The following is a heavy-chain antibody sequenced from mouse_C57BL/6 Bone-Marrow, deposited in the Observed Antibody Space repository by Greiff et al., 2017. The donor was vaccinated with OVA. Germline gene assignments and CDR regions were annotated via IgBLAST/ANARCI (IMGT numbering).Heavy chain of an antibody. D-gene: IGHD2-5*01. Sequence: EVQLQQSGPELVKPGASVKISCKASGYTFTDYYMNWVKQSHGKSLEWIGDINPNNGGTSYNQKFKGKATLTVDKSSSTAYMELRSLTSEDSAVYYCAREDYSNSFDYWGQGTTLTVSS. J-gene: IGHJ2*01. CDR3: AREDYSNSFDY. CDR1: GYTFTDYY. V-gene: IGHV1-26*01. CDR2: INPNNGGT.